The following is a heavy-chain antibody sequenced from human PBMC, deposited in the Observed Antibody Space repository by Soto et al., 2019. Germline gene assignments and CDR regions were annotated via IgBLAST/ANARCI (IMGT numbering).Heavy chain of an antibody. J-gene: IGHJ6*02. D-gene: IGHD1-1*01. CDR2: YPSGGST. CDR1: GVSLNTSDTW. CDR3: VRSRQMESGNDYGLDV. V-gene: IGHV4-30-4*01. Sequence: QEQLQESGSGLVKPSQSLSLTCTVSGVSLNTSDTWWSWIRQSPGQGLESIGSYPSGGSTYYDASFRSRVIISADTSNSQFSLKLSSVTVADTAVYFCVRSRQMESGNDYGLDVWGQGTAVTVSS.